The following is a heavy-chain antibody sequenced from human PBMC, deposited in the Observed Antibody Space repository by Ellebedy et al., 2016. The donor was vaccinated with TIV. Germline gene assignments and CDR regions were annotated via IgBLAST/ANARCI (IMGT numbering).Heavy chain of an antibody. J-gene: IGHJ1*01. V-gene: IGHV4-59*01. D-gene: IGHD1-26*01. Sequence: SETLSLTXTVSGGSISNYYWSWIRQPVGKGLEWIGYIHYTGDTDYNPSLKSRVIISVDTSKNQFSLKLTSVTAADTAVYYCAGKYSGSYSDWGQGTLVTVSS. CDR3: AGKYSGSYSD. CDR1: GGSISNYY. CDR2: IHYTGDT.